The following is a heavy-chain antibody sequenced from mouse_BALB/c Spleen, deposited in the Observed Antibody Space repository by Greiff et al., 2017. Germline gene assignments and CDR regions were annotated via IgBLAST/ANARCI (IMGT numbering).Heavy chain of an antibody. CDR1: GFNIKDTY. V-gene: IGHV14-3*02. J-gene: IGHJ3*01. Sequence: EVKLVESGAELVKPGASVKLSCTASGFNIKDTYMHWVKQRPEQGLEWIGRIDPSNGNTKYDPKFQGKATITADTSSNTAYLQLSSLTSEDTAVYYCARSYYGYDWFAYWGQGTLVTVSA. CDR3: ARSYYGYDWFAY. D-gene: IGHD2-9*01. CDR2: IDPSNGNT.